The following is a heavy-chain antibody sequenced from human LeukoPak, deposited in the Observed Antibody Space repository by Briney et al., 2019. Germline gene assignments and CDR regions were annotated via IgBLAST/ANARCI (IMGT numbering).Heavy chain of an antibody. V-gene: IGHV3-7*01. CDR3: ARENIAAAGPNPNFDY. Sequence: GGSLRLSCAASGFTFSSNWMSWVRQAPGKGLEWVANIKEDGSEKYYVDSVKGRFTISRDNAKNTLYLQMNSLRAEDTAVYYCARENIAAAGPNPNFDYWGQGTLVTVSP. D-gene: IGHD6-13*01. CDR2: IKEDGSEK. J-gene: IGHJ4*02. CDR1: GFTFSSNW.